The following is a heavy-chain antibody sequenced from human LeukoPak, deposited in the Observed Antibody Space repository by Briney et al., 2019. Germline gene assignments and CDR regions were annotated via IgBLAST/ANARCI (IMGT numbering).Heavy chain of an antibody. CDR1: GASITTNFYY. J-gene: IGHJ4*02. CDR3: ARRYSYGYYFDY. Sequence: PSETLSLTCTVSGASITTNFYYWGWIRQPPGKGLEWIGTIYYTGSTYYNPSLKSRVTMSVDTSKNQFSLKLRSVTAADTAVYYCARRYSYGYYFDYWGQGTLVTVSS. CDR2: IYYTGST. D-gene: IGHD5-18*01. V-gene: IGHV4-39*01.